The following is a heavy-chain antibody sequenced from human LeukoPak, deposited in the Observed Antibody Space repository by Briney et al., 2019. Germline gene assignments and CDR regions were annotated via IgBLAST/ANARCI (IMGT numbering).Heavy chain of an antibody. CDR2: IWYDGSHD. CDR1: GFTFSSYG. Sequence: PGGSLRLSCAASGFTFSSYGMHWVRQAPGKGLEWVAIIWYDGSHDFYGDSVKGRFTISRDNSKNTLYLQMNSLRAEDTTVYYCAKDGGGAGYSSGWTIDYWGQGTLVTVSS. V-gene: IGHV3-33*06. D-gene: IGHD6-19*01. J-gene: IGHJ4*02. CDR3: AKDGGGAGYSSGWTIDY.